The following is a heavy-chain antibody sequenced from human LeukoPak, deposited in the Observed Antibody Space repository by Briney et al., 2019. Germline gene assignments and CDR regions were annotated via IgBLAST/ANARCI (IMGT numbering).Heavy chain of an antibody. CDR3: GRNXWSXLAFLXSYGMDV. D-gene: IGHD3-3*01. V-gene: IGHV1-46*01. Sequence: ASVKVSCKASGYTFTAYHIHWVRQAPGQGLEWMGIINASGNTTRYAQKFQGRVTMTRDTSTSTVYMELNNLRSDDTAVYYYGRNXWSXLAFLXSYGMDVWGQGTTVTVSS. CDR1: GYTFTAYH. J-gene: IGHJ6*02. CDR2: INASGNTT.